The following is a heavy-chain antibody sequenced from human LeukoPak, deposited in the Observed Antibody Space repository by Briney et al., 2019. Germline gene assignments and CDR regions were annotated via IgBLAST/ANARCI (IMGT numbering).Heavy chain of an antibody. CDR1: GFTFSSYG. D-gene: IGHD6-19*01. CDR2: ISYDGSNK. Sequence: GGSLRLSYAASGFTFSSYGMHWVRQAPGKGLEWVAVISYDGSNKYYADSVKGRFTITRDNSKNTLYLQMNSLRAEDTAVYYCAKDMKQWLGLIDYWGQGTLVTVSS. V-gene: IGHV3-30*18. CDR3: AKDMKQWLGLIDY. J-gene: IGHJ4*02.